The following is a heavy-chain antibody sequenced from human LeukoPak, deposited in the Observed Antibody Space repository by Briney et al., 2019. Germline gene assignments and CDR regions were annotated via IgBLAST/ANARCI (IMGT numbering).Heavy chain of an antibody. V-gene: IGHV3-21*01. D-gene: IGHD6-6*01. J-gene: IGHJ6*03. CDR1: GFTFSTYS. CDR2: ISSSNSYI. Sequence: GGSLRLSCAASGFTFSTYSMNWVRQAPGKGLEWVSSISSSNSYIYYADSVKGRFTISRDNAKNSLYLQMNSLRAEDTAVYYCARVLQQLAPTARFVYYYYMDVWGKGTTVTVSS. CDR3: ARVLQQLAPTARFVYYYYMDV.